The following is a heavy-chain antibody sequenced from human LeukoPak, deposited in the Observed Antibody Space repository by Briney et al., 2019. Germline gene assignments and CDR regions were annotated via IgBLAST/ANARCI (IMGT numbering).Heavy chain of an antibody. V-gene: IGHV3-13*04. J-gene: IGHJ5*02. Sequence: GGSLRLSCAASGFTFSSYDMHWVRQATGKGLEWVSAIGTAGDTYYPGSVKGRFTISRENAKTSLYFQMTSLRAGDTAVYYCARGSLGYCSGGSCYSPGGNWFDPWGQGTLVTVSS. CDR1: GFTFSSYD. CDR2: IGTAGDT. CDR3: ARGSLGYCSGGSCYSPGGNWFDP. D-gene: IGHD2-15*01.